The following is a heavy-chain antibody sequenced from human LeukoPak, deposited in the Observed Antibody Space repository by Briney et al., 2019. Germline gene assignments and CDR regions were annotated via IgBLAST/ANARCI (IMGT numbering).Heavy chain of an antibody. J-gene: IGHJ4*02. CDR1: GGSISSNSYY. CDR3: ARDDQGVNYDILTGYYRAAFGFDY. Sequence: SETLSLTCTVSGGSISSNSYYWGWIRQPPGKGLEWIGSIYYSWSTYYSPSLKSRVTISVDTSKNQFSLKLSSVTAADTAVYYCARDDQGVNYDILTGYYRAAFGFDYWGQGTLVTVSS. D-gene: IGHD3-9*01. V-gene: IGHV4-39*07. CDR2: IYYSWST.